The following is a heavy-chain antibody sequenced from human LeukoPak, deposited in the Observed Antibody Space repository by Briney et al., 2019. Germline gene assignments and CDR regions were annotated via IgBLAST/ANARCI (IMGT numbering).Heavy chain of an antibody. Sequence: ASLKVSCKASVYTFTGYFIHWVRQAPGQGLEWMGWINPNSGGTNYAQKFQGRVTMTRDTSIITAYMELSRLSSDDTAVYYCARDERYDSSGYPFDYWGQGTLVTVSS. CDR3: ARDERYDSSGYPFDY. CDR2: INPNSGGT. J-gene: IGHJ4*02. D-gene: IGHD3-22*01. V-gene: IGHV1-2*02. CDR1: VYTFTGYF.